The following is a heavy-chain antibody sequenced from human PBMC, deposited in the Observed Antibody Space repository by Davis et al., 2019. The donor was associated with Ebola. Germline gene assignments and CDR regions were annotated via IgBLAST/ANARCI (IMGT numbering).Heavy chain of an antibody. D-gene: IGHD6-19*01. J-gene: IGHJ4*02. Sequence: PSETLSLTCAVYGGSFSGYYWSWIRQPPGKGLEWIGEINHSGSTNYNPSLKSRVTISVDTSKNQFSLKLSSVTAADTAVYYCARSGSWAGRFDYWGQGTLVTVSS. CDR3: ARSGSWAGRFDY. CDR1: GGSFSGYY. CDR2: INHSGST. V-gene: IGHV4-34*01.